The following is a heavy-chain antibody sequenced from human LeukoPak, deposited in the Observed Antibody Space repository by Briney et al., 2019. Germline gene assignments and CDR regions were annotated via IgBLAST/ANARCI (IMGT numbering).Heavy chain of an antibody. D-gene: IGHD6-19*01. Sequence: PPETLSLTCTVSGGSISSYYWSWIRQPPGKGLEWIGYIYYSGSTNYNPSLKSRVTISVDTSKNQFSLKPSSVTAADTAVYYCARVTSGWSIYFDYWGQGTLVTVSS. CDR2: IYYSGST. J-gene: IGHJ4*02. CDR3: ARVTSGWSIYFDY. CDR1: GGSISSYY. V-gene: IGHV4-59*01.